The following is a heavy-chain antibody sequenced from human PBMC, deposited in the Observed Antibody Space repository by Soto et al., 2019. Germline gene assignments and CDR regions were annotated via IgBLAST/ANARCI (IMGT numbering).Heavy chain of an antibody. D-gene: IGHD3-22*01. V-gene: IGHV1-18*04. CDR3: ARDSSSGTFDN. J-gene: IGHJ4*02. CDR1: GYTFINNA. Sequence: ASVKVSCKASGYTFINNAITWVRQAPGQGLEWMGWISTENGNTNYAQNLQGRVILTRDRSTNTAYMELRSLRPEDTATYSCARDSSSGTFDNWGQGALVTVSS. CDR2: ISTENGNT.